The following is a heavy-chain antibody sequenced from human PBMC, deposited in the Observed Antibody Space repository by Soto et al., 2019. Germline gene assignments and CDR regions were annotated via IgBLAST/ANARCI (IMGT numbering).Heavy chain of an antibody. D-gene: IGHD2-2*02. CDR1: GVTFTNFE. CDR3: AGLVPAPIKLHPRLGWFGP. Sequence: SVKVSCKASGVTFTNFEVSWVRQAPGQGLEWMGGIIPISGTTNYAQKFQGRVTITADELTSTAYMELSSLRSDDTAVYYCAGLVPAPIKLHPRLGWFGPWGQGTLVTVSS. J-gene: IGHJ5*02. CDR2: IIPISGTT. V-gene: IGHV1-69*13.